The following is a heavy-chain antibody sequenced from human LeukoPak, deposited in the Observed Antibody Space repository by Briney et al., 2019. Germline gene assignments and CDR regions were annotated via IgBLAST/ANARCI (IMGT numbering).Heavy chain of an antibody. V-gene: IGHV3-23*01. D-gene: IGHD6-19*01. J-gene: IGHJ4*02. CDR1: GSSFSNLA. Sequence: GGSPRLSCVASGSSFSNLAMGWVRQAPGNGLEWVSVISDSGGITYYADSVKGRFTISRDNSRNTLYLQMNSLRVDDTAVYYCAKDARRYSGWYFFDHWGQGTLVTVSS. CDR3: AKDARRYSGWYFFDH. CDR2: ISDSGGIT.